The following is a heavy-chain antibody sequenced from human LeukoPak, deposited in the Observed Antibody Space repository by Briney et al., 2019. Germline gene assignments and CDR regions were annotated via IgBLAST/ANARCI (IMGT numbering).Heavy chain of an antibody. CDR2: INHGGIT. CDR3: ARLQYCSGTSCYWFDP. CDR1: GGSFSGYY. D-gene: IGHD2-2*01. Sequence: SETLSLTCAVEGGSFSGYYWSWIRQPPGKGLEWIGEINHGGITTYNPSLRSRVSISIDTSKMQFSLKLRAVTAADTAVYYCARLQYCSGTSCYWFDPWAREPWSPSPQ. J-gene: IGHJ5*02. V-gene: IGHV4-34*01.